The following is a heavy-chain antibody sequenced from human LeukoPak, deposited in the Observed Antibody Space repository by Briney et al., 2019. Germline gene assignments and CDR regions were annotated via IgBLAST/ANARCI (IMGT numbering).Heavy chain of an antibody. CDR3: AKGLSSSLVRAPFDY. CDR2: ISGSDGGT. CDR1: GFTFSSYA. J-gene: IGHJ4*02. D-gene: IGHD6-13*01. Sequence: GGSLRLSCAASGFTFSSYAMSWVRQAPGKGLEWVSIISGSDGGTYYADSVKGRFTISRDNSENTLYLQTNSLRTEDTGVYYRAKGLSSSLVRAPFDYWGQGTLVTVSS. V-gene: IGHV3-23*01.